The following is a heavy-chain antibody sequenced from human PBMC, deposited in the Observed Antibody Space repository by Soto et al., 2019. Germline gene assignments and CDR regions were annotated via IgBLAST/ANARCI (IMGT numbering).Heavy chain of an antibody. D-gene: IGHD1-7*01. CDR3: SRDRRPSWNWGWCFDP. J-gene: IGHJ5*02. Sequence: EVQLVESGGGLVQPGGSLRLSCAASGFTFSSYWMSWVRQAPGKGLEWVANIKQDGSEKNYVDSVKGRVTISRDKAKNSLYLKMDSRRAEDTAVYDCSRDRRPSWNWGWCFDPWGQGTLVTVSS. CDR1: GFTFSSYW. V-gene: IGHV3-7*01. CDR2: IKQDGSEK.